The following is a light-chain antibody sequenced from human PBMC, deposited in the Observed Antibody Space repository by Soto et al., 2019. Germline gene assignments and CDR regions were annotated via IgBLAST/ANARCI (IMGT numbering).Light chain of an antibody. CDR2: GAS. J-gene: IGKJ1*01. V-gene: IGKV3-20*01. CDR1: QTINNN. CDR3: QHYGSSPR. Sequence: VMTQAPATLSVSPGERATLSCRASQTINNNVAWYQLKDGQVPRLVIYGASTRATDIPARFSGSGSGTDFTLTISRLEPEDFAVYYCQHYGSSPRFGQGTKV.